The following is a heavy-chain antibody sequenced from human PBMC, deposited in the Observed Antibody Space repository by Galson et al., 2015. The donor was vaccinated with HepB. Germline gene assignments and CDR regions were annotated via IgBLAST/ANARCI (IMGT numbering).Heavy chain of an antibody. CDR1: GYSFTSYW. J-gene: IGHJ4*02. CDR3: ARQGLAVAGGMVDDY. Sequence: QSGAEVKKPGESLRISCKGSGYSFTSYWISWVRQMPGKGLEWMGRIDPSDSYTNYSPSFQGHVTISADKPISTAHLQWSSLKASDTAMYYCARQGLAVAGGMVDDYWGQGTLVTVSS. V-gene: IGHV5-10-1*01. D-gene: IGHD6-19*01. CDR2: IDPSDSYT.